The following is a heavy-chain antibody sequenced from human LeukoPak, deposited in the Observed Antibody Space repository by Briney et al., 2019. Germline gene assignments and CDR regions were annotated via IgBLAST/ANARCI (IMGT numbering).Heavy chain of an antibody. J-gene: IGHJ4*02. Sequence: GRSLRLSCAASGFTFSSYGMHWVRQAPGKGLEWVAVIWYDGSNKYYADSVKGRFTISRDNSKNTLYLQMNSLRAEDTAVYYCAKDFDSSGYYFEAYYFDYWGQGTLVTVSS. CDR1: GFTFSSYG. CDR2: IWYDGSNK. D-gene: IGHD3-22*01. CDR3: AKDFDSSGYYFEAYYFDY. V-gene: IGHV3-33*06.